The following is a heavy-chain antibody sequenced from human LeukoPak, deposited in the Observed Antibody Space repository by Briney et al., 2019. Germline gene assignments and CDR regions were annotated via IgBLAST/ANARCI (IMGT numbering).Heavy chain of an antibody. Sequence: TGGSLRLSCAASGFTVSSNYMSWVRQAPGKGLEWVSVIYSGGSTYYADSVKGRFTISRDNSKNTLYLQMNSLRAEDTAVYYCARDIQGDYYYGMDVWGQGTTVTVSS. J-gene: IGHJ6*02. CDR2: IYSGGST. CDR1: GFTVSSNY. V-gene: IGHV3-53*01. D-gene: IGHD5-18*01. CDR3: ARDIQGDYYYGMDV.